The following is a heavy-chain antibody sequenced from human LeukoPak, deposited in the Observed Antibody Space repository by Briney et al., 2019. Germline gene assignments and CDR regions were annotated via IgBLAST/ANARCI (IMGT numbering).Heavy chain of an antibody. V-gene: IGHV1-24*01. Sequence: ASVKVPCKVSGYTLTELSMHWVRQAPGKGLEWMGGFDPEDGETIYAQKFQGRVTMTEDTSTDTAYMELSSLRSEDTAVYYCATHYGGNPLGAFDIWGQGTMVTVSS. D-gene: IGHD4-23*01. J-gene: IGHJ3*02. CDR2: FDPEDGET. CDR3: ATHYGGNPLGAFDI. CDR1: GYTLTELS.